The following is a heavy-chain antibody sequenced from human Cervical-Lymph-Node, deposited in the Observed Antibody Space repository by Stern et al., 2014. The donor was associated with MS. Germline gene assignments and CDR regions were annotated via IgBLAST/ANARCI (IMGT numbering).Heavy chain of an antibody. CDR1: GYTFTSYG. D-gene: IGHD5-18*01. J-gene: IGHJ4*02. Sequence: QVQLGQSGAEVKKPGASVKVSCKASGYTFTSYGISWVRQAPGQGLEWMGWISAYNGNTNYAQKLQGRVTMTTDTSTSTAYMELRSLRSDDTAVYYCARDVHMRQLWILPPGDYWGQGTLVTVSS. CDR2: ISAYNGNT. CDR3: ARDVHMRQLWILPPGDY. V-gene: IGHV1-18*01.